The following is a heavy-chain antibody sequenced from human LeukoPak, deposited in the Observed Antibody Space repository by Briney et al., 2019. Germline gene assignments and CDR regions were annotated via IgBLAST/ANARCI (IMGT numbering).Heavy chain of an antibody. CDR3: AKDRGYSYGISEY. V-gene: IGHV3-23*01. CDR1: GFTFSSYS. Sequence: GGSLRLSSAASGFTFSSYSMNWVRQAPGKGLEWVSTISETGRSTYYADSVKGQFTISRDNSKNTLYLQMNSLRAEDTAVYYCAKDRGYSYGISEYWGQGTLVTVSS. D-gene: IGHD5-18*01. J-gene: IGHJ4*02. CDR2: ISETGRST.